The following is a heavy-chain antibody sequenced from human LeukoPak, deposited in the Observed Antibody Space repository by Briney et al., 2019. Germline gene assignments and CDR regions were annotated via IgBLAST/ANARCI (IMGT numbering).Heavy chain of an antibody. Sequence: GGSLRLSCAASGFTFSSYGMHWVRQAPGKGLEWVAVIGYDGSNKYYADSVKGRFTISRDNSKNTLYLQMNSLRAEDTAVYYCARDLKSYVPYFDYWGQGTLVTVSS. V-gene: IGHV3-33*01. J-gene: IGHJ4*02. CDR2: IGYDGSNK. D-gene: IGHD1-26*01. CDR1: GFTFSSYG. CDR3: ARDLKSYVPYFDY.